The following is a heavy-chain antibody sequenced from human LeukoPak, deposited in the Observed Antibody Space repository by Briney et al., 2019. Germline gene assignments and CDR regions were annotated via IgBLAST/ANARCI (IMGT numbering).Heavy chain of an antibody. V-gene: IGHV3-48*03. CDR3: ASGFGLGDCY. CDR2: ISSDGSDI. D-gene: IGHD3-10*01. Sequence: GGSLRLSCAASGFSFSTYEMNWVRQAPGKGLEWISYISSDGSDIYYADSERGRFTISRDNSKNSLYLHMNTLSAEDTAVYYCASGFGLGDCYWGQGTQVSVSS. J-gene: IGHJ4*02. CDR1: GFSFSTYE.